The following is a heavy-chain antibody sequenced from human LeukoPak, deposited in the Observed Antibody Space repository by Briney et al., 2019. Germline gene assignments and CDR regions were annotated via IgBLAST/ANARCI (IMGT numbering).Heavy chain of an antibody. Sequence: PGGSLRLSCAASGFTFSSYSMNWVRQAPGKGLEWVSYISSSSSTIYYADSVKGRFTISRDNAKNSLYLQMNSLRAEDTAVYYCATSLLWFGELWYYWGQGTLVTVSS. CDR2: ISSSSSTI. CDR3: ATSLLWFGELWYY. J-gene: IGHJ4*02. D-gene: IGHD3-10*01. CDR1: GFTFSSYS. V-gene: IGHV3-48*01.